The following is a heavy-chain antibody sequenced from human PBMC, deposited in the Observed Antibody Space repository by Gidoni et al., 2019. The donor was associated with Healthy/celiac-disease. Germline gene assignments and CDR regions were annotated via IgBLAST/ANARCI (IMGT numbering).Heavy chain of an antibody. CDR1: GYSFTSYW. V-gene: IGHV5-51*01. CDR3: ARLPIAVAGSRSVDY. CDR2: NYPGDSDT. Sequence: EVQLVPSGAEVKKPGASLTISCKGSGYSFTSYWIGWVRQMPGKGLEWMGINYPGDSDTRYSPSFQGQVTISADKSISTAYLQWSSLKASDTAMYYCARLPIAVAGSRSVDYWGQGTLVTVSS. J-gene: IGHJ4*02. D-gene: IGHD6-19*01.